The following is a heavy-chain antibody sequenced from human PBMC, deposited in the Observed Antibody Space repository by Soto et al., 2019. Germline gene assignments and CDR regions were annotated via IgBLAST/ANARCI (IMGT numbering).Heavy chain of an antibody. V-gene: IGHV3-53*04. CDR1: GIPVSSNY. CDR2: LHSGGDT. D-gene: IGHD3-10*01. Sequence: EVQLVESGGGLVQPGGSLRLSCVASGIPVSSNYMTWVRQAPGKGLEWVSVLHSGGDTYYANSVKGRFTISRHDSTNTVFLQMNSLTAEDTAVYHCARDGPYYYASRMDVW. CDR3: ARDGPYYYASRMDV. J-gene: IGHJ6*01.